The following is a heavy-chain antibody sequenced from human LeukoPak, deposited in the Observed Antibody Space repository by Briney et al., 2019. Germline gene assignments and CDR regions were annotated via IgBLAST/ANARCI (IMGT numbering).Heavy chain of an antibody. CDR2: IYPGDSDT. J-gene: IGHJ4*02. CDR3: ARHDSTSLYSSRWYLGY. D-gene: IGHD6-13*01. V-gene: IGHV5-51*01. Sequence: GESLKISCKGSGYSFTSYWIGWVRQMPGKGLEWMGIIYPGDSDTRYSPSFQGQVTTSADKSISTAYLQWSSLKASDTAMYYCARHDSTSLYSSRWYLGYWGQGTLVTVSS. CDR1: GYSFTSYW.